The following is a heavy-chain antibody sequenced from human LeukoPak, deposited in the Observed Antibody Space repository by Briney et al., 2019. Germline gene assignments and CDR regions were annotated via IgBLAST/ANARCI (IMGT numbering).Heavy chain of an antibody. Sequence: PSETLSLTCTVSGYSISSGYYWGWIRKPPGKGLEWIGSIYHDGSTYYNPSLKSRVTISVGTSKNQVSLKLISVTAADTAVYYCASRIAVAGYYFDCWGQGSLVTVSS. CDR1: GYSISSGYY. J-gene: IGHJ4*02. V-gene: IGHV4-38-2*02. D-gene: IGHD6-19*01. CDR3: ASRIAVAGYYFDC. CDR2: IYHDGST.